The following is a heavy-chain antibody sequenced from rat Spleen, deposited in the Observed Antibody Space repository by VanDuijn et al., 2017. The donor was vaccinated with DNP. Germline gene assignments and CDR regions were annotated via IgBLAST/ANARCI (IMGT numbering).Heavy chain of an antibody. CDR1: GFTFSDYY. CDR3: ARRANWIYWYFDF. V-gene: IGHV5-20*01. J-gene: IGHJ1*01. D-gene: IGHD5-1*01. Sequence: EVQLVESGGGLVQPGRSLKLSCAASGFTFSDYYMAWVRQAPTKGLEWVAYIGSDGYAPYYRDSVKGRFTVSRDNAKSSLYLQMDSLRSEDTATYYCARRANWIYWYFDFWGPGTMVTVSS. CDR2: IGSDGYAP.